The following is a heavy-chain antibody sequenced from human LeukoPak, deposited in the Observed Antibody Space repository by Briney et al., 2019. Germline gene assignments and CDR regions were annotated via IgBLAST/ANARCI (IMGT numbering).Heavy chain of an antibody. CDR3: AREGQLVLAGYYFDY. D-gene: IGHD6-6*01. Sequence: GGSLRLSCAASGFTFSNYALNWVRQAPGKGLEWVSAISGNGASTYYADSVKGRFTISRDNAKNSLYLQMNSLRAEDTAVYYCAREGQLVLAGYYFDYWGQGTLVTVTS. J-gene: IGHJ4*02. V-gene: IGHV3-23*01. CDR1: GFTFSNYA. CDR2: ISGNGAST.